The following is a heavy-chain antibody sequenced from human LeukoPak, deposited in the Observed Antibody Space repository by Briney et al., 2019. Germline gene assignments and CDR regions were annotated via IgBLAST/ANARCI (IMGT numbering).Heavy chain of an antibody. V-gene: IGHV4-59*08. Sequence: SETLSLTCTVSDASVSPHFWSWIRQSPGKGLEWIAHMSYTGSAEYNPSLKSRVTTSLDTSKNQLSLKVSSVTAADTAVYYCARQDSKVGAYTGPYHFDYWGQGTLVTVSS. CDR3: ARQDSKVGAYTGPYHFDY. CDR1: DASVSPHF. CDR2: MSYTGSA. D-gene: IGHD1-26*01. J-gene: IGHJ4*02.